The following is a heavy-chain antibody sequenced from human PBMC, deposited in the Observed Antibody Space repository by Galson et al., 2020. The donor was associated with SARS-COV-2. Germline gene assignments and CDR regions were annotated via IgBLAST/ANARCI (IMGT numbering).Heavy chain of an antibody. Sequence: KVSCKASGYTFTSHWIGWVRQVPGKGLEWMGMIYPVDSDTRYTPSFKGQVTISVDKSITTAFLQWNSLRASDTATYYCGRLGPDRATGFYYQYGLDVWGQGTTVNVSS. V-gene: IGHV5-51*01. CDR2: IYPVDSDT. CDR1: GYTFTSHW. CDR3: GRLGPDRATGFYYQYGLDV. J-gene: IGHJ6*02. D-gene: IGHD2-2*01.